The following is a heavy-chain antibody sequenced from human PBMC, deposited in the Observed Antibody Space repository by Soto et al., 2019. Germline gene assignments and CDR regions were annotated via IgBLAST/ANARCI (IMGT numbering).Heavy chain of an antibody. J-gene: IGHJ4*02. CDR2: IYYSGST. CDR1: GGSISSYY. Sequence: PSETLSLICSVSGGSISSYYWSWIRQPPGKGLEWIGYIYYSGSTNYNPSLKSRVTISIDTSKNQFSLRLTSVTAADSAVYFCAREPYLPKARNDFWGQGTLVTVSS. V-gene: IGHV4-59*12. CDR3: AREPYLPKARNDF.